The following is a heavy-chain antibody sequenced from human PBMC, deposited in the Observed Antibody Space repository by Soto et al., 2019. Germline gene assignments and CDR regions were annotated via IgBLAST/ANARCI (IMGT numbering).Heavy chain of an antibody. V-gene: IGHV3-15*07. CDR2: IKSKTDGGTT. CDR1: GFTFSNAW. CDR3: TTVGVATTYCSGGSCQYYGMDV. D-gene: IGHD2-15*01. J-gene: IGHJ6*02. Sequence: PGGSLRLSCAASGFTFSNAWMNWVRQAPGKGLEWVGRIKSKTDGGTTDYAAPVKGRFTISRDDSKNTLYLQMNSLKTEDTAVYYCTTVGVATTYCSGGSCQYYGMDVWGQGTTVTVSS.